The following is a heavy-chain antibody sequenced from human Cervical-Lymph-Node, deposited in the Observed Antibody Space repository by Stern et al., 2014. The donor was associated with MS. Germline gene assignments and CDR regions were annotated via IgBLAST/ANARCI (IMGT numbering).Heavy chain of an antibody. D-gene: IGHD2-2*01. Sequence: EVQLVQSGAEVKKPGESLKISCKGSGYSFTSYWIGWVRQLPGKGLAWMGIITPGDSDTRYSPSFQGQVTISADKSISTAYRQWSSLKASDTAMYYCARRHCSSRRCGWFDPWGQGTLVTVSS. V-gene: IGHV5-51*01. CDR3: ARRHCSSRRCGWFDP. CDR2: ITPGDSDT. J-gene: IGHJ5*02. CDR1: GYSFTSYW.